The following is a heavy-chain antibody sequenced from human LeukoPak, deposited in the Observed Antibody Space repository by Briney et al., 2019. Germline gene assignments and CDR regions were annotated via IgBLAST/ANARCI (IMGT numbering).Heavy chain of an antibody. CDR1: GFTSSSYS. Sequence: GGSLRLSCAASGFTSSSYSMNWVRQAPGKGLEWVSSISSSSSYIYYADSVKGRFTISRDNAKNSLYLQMNSLRAEDTAVYYCARAMVRGVIITADAFDIWGQGTMVTVSS. CDR2: ISSSSSYI. D-gene: IGHD3-10*01. CDR3: ARAMVRGVIITADAFDI. J-gene: IGHJ3*02. V-gene: IGHV3-21*01.